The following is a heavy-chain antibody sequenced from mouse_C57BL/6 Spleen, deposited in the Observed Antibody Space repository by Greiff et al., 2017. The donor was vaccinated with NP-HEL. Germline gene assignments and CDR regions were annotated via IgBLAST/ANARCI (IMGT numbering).Heavy chain of an antibody. Sequence: VQLKESGAELVKPGASVKLSCTASGFNIKDYYMHWVKQRTEQGLEWIGRIDPEDGETKYAPKFQGKTTITADTTSNTAYLQLSSLTSEDTAVYYCARPYYRGIWFAYWGQGTLVTVSA. V-gene: IGHV14-2*01. CDR1: GFNIKDYY. CDR3: ARPYYRGIWFAY. D-gene: IGHD2-12*01. CDR2: IDPEDGET. J-gene: IGHJ3*01.